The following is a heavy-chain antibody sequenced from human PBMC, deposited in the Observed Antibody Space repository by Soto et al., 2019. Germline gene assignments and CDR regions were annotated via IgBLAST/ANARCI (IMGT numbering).Heavy chain of an antibody. CDR3: ATAGLVVPSPPQLGY. V-gene: IGHV1-24*01. Sequence: GASVKVSCKVSGYSLLALSMHWVRQAPGKGLEWMGRFDPEDGETIYAQKFQGRITMTEDTSTDTAHMELTSLRSEDTAVYYCATAGLVVPSPPQLGYWGHGVLVPVCS. CDR2: FDPEDGET. CDR1: GYSLLALS. J-gene: IGHJ4*01. D-gene: IGHD2-15*01.